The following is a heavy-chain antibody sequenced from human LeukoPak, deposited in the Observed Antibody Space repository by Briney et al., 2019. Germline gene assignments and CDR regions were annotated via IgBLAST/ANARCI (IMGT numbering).Heavy chain of an antibody. CDR2: INAGNGNT. CDR1: GYTFTSYA. Sequence: ASVKVSCKASGYTFTSYAMHWVRQAPGQRLEWMGWINAGNGNTKYSQKFQGRVTITRDTSASTAYMELSSLRSEDTAVYYCARDAETVTTDAVGEIDYWGQGTLVTVSS. CDR3: ARDAETVTTDAVGEIDY. V-gene: IGHV1-3*01. D-gene: IGHD4-11*01. J-gene: IGHJ4*02.